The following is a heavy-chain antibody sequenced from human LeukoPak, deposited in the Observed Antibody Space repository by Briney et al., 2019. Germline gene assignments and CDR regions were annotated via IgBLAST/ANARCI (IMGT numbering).Heavy chain of an antibody. V-gene: IGHV3-7*01. CDR3: AREAEAFDI. Sequence: PGGSLRLSCAASGFTFNNYWMSWVRQAPGKGLEWVANIKQNGSEESYVDSVKGRFTISRDNAKNSLYLQMNSLRPEDTAVYYCAREAEAFDIWGQGTMVTVSS. CDR1: GFTFNNYW. CDR2: IKQNGSEE. J-gene: IGHJ3*02.